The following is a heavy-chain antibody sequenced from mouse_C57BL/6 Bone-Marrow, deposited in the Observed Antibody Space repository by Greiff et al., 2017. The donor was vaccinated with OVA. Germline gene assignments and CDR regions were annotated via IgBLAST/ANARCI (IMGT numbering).Heavy chain of an antibody. V-gene: IGHV5-17*01. CDR1: GFTFSDYG. Sequence: EVKLVESGGGLVKPGGSLKLSCAASGFTFSDYGMNWVRQAPEKGLEWVAYISSGSSTIYYADTVKGRFTISRDNAKNTLFLQMTSLRSEDTAMYYCARRWLHPSFWYFDVWGTGTTVTVSS. D-gene: IGHD2-3*01. CDR3: ARRWLHPSFWYFDV. CDR2: ISSGSSTI. J-gene: IGHJ1*03.